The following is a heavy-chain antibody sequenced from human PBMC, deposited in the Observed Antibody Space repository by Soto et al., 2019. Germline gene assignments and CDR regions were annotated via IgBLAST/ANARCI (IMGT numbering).Heavy chain of an antibody. Sequence: QVQLVQSGAEVKKPGSSVKVSCKASGGTFSSYAISWVRQAPGQGLEWMGGIIPIFGTANYAQKFQGRVTITADEATSTAYMELSSLRSEDTAVYYCAREEGGDSPYFPGSVWFDPWGQGTLVTVSS. J-gene: IGHJ5*02. CDR1: GGTFSSYA. D-gene: IGHD3-10*01. CDR3: AREEGGDSPYFPGSVWFDP. V-gene: IGHV1-69*12. CDR2: IIPIFGTA.